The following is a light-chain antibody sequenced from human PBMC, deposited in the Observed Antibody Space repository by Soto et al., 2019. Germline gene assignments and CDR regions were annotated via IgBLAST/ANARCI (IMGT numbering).Light chain of an antibody. Sequence: DIVMTQSPDSLAVSLGERATINCKSSQSVLYSSNNKNYLAWYQQKAGQPPKLLIYWASTRESGVPDRFSGSGSGTDFPLTISSLQAEDVAVYYCQQYYSTPLTFGGGTKVEIK. CDR3: QQYYSTPLT. J-gene: IGKJ4*01. CDR1: QSVLYSSNNKNY. CDR2: WAS. V-gene: IGKV4-1*01.